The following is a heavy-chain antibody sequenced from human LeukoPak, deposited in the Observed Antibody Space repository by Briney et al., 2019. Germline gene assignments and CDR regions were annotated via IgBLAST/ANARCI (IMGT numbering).Heavy chain of an antibody. D-gene: IGHD3-22*01. CDR2: IYYSGST. Sequence: SETLSLTCTVSGGSISSYYWSWIRQPPGKGLEWIGYIYYSGSTNYNPSLKSRVTISVDTSKNQFSLKLSSVTAADTAVYYCARDSGYDSSGYYQLWGQGTLVTVSS. CDR3: ARDSGYDSSGYYQL. CDR1: GGSISSYY. J-gene: IGHJ4*02. V-gene: IGHV4-59*01.